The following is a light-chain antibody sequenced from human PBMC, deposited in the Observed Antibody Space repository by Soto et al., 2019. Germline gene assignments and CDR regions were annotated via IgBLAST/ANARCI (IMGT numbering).Light chain of an antibody. J-gene: IGLJ2*01. V-gene: IGLV1-47*01. CDR3: SSYTTTTTVI. CDR1: SSNIGSNY. CDR2: RNN. Sequence: QLVLTQPPSASGTPGQRVNISCSGSSSNIGSNYVYWYRQFPGTAPKLLIQRNNQRPSGVPARFSGSKSGTSASLAISGLRSEDEADYYCSSYTTTTTVIFGGGTKVTVL.